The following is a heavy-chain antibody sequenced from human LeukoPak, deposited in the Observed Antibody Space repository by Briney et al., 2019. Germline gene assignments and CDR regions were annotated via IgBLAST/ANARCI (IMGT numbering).Heavy chain of an antibody. CDR1: GYTFTSYD. D-gene: IGHD2-15*01. V-gene: IGHV1-8*01. J-gene: IGHJ4*02. CDR3: ARAQGVVVAALGY. Sequence: ASVKLSCKASGYTFTSYDINWVRQATGQGLEWMGWMNPNSGNTGYAQKFQGRVTMTRNTSISTAYMELSSLRSEDTAVYYCARAQGVVVAALGYWGQGTLVTVSS. CDR2: MNPNSGNT.